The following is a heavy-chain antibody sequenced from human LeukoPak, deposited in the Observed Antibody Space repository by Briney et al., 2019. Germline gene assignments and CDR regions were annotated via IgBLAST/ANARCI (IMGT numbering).Heavy chain of an antibody. Sequence: GGSLRLSCAASGFTFSSYGMHWVRQAPGKGLEWVAFIRYDGSNKYYADSVKGRFTISRDNSKNTLYLQMNSLRAEDTAVYYCARVPTVTSTHDAFDIWGQGTMVTVSS. CDR1: GFTFSSYG. CDR2: IRYDGSNK. V-gene: IGHV3-30*02. CDR3: ARVPTVTSTHDAFDI. D-gene: IGHD4-17*01. J-gene: IGHJ3*02.